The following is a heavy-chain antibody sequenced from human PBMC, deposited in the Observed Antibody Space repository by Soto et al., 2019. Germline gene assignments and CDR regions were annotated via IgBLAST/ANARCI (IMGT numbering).Heavy chain of an antibody. J-gene: IGHJ5*02. V-gene: IGHV5-51*01. Sequence: GESLKISCKGYGYTFTDYWIGWGRQMPGKGLELIGLIYPGDSDTRYSPSFQGRVTISADKSISTAFLQWSSLRASDTAMYYCASQKTVIRGPLSSNWFDPWGQGTLVTVSS. CDR1: GYTFTDYW. CDR2: IYPGDSDT. CDR3: ASQKTVIRGPLSSNWFDP. D-gene: IGHD1-1*01.